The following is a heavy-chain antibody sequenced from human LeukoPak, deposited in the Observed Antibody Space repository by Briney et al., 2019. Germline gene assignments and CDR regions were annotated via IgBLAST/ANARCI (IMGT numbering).Heavy chain of an antibody. V-gene: IGHV1-2*02. Sequence: ASVKVSCKASGYTFTDYYIHWVRQAPGQGLEWMGWINPFSGGTNYEQNFQGSVTMTRDTSISTAYMELSRLRSDDTAVYYCARDLFVTKGIDFWGQGNLVTVSS. CDR1: GYTFTDYY. CDR2: INPFSGGT. J-gene: IGHJ4*02. CDR3: ARDLFVTKGIDF. D-gene: IGHD2-21*02.